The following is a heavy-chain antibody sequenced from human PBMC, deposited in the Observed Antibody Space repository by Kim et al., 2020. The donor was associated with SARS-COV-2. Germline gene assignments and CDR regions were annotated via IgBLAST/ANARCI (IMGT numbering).Heavy chain of an antibody. D-gene: IGHD3-16*02. CDR3: AKGRIVVDI. CDR1: GFTFTNYA. CDR2: ISVGGGSR. V-gene: IGHV3-23*01. Sequence: GGSLRLSCAASGFTFTNYAMSWVRQAPGKGLERVSGISVGGGSRNYADSVNGRFIISRDNSKNTVYLQMNSLRAEDTAVYYCAKGRIVVDIRGQGTMVTV. J-gene: IGHJ3*02.